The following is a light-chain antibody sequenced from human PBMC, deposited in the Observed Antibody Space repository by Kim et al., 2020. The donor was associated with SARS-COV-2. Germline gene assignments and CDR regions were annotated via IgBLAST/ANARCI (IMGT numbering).Light chain of an antibody. CDR3: QQYDSSPLT. Sequence: DIVLTQSPDVLSLSPGETATLSCRATQRISSSYFAWYQQKPGQAPRLLIYGAFTRATGIPDRFSGSGSGTDFTLTISRLEPEDFAVYFCQQYDSSPLTFGGGTKVEIK. V-gene: IGKV3-20*01. CDR2: GAF. J-gene: IGKJ4*01. CDR1: QRISSSY.